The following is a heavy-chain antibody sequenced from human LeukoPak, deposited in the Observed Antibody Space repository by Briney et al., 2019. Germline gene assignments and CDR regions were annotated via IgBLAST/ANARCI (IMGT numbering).Heavy chain of an antibody. CDR2: FIPIFGTA. CDR1: GGTVSSYA. Sequence: SVRLSCKPSGGTVSSYAVSWGRRAPGQGVGGRGGFIPIFGTANYAQKCQGRVTIAADESTSTDYLELSSLRSEDTAVYYCARRATYYYDSPGFQHWGQGTLVTVST. CDR3: ARRATYYYDSPGFQH. D-gene: IGHD3-22*01. V-gene: IGHV1-69*13. J-gene: IGHJ1*01.